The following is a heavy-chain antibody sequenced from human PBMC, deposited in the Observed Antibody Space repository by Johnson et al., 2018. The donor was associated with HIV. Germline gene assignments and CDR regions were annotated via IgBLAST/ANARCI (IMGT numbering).Heavy chain of an antibody. V-gene: IGHV3-30-3*01. CDR3: ARGGSDVFDI. CDR1: GFTFSRYP. CDR2: ISDDGSSR. J-gene: IGHJ3*02. Sequence: QVTLVESGGGVVQPGRSLRLSCAASGFTFSRYPMHWIRQAPGEGLEWVALISDDGSSRYYADSVKGRFTISRDNSKNTLYLQMNSLRAEDTAVYYCARGGSDVFDIWGQGTMVTVSS. D-gene: IGHD3-16*01.